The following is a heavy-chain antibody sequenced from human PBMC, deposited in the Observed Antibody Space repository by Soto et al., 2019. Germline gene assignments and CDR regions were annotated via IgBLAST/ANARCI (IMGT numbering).Heavy chain of an antibody. CDR1: GVTFDSFT. J-gene: IGHJ5*02. CDR3: AREDDTTGHYSWFDP. Sequence: ASVKVSCKSSGVTFDSFTFSWVRQAPGQGLEWMGGFVPMFGSASVAQRFQGRVRITADASTGTGYMELSDLRSDDSAIYYCAREDDTTGHYSWFDPWGPGTLVTVSS. V-gene: IGHV1-69*13. D-gene: IGHD3-9*01. CDR2: FVPMFGSA.